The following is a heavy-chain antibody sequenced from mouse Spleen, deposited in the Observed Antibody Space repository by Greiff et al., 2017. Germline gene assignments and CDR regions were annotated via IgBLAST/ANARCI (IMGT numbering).Heavy chain of an antibody. CDR2: IHPGSGGT. CDR3: TREIMGEWWYFDV. Sequence: VKLQESGAELVRPGASVKLSCKALGYTFTDYEMHWVKQTPVHGLEWIGAIHPGSGGTAYNQKFKGKATLTADKSSSTAYMELSSLTSEDSAVYYCTREIMGEWWYFDVWGAGTTVTVSS. V-gene: IGHV1-15*01. J-gene: IGHJ1*01. CDR1: GYTFTDYE. D-gene: IGHD1-1*02.